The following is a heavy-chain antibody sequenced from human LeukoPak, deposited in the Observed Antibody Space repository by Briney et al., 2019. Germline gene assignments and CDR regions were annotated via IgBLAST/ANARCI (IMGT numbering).Heavy chain of an antibody. D-gene: IGHD6-19*01. J-gene: IGHJ5*02. CDR3: ARGLGGYSSGWRNIIPNWFDP. Sequence: GGSLRLSCAASGFTFSSYEMIWVRQAPGKGLEWVSYIGTSPGTIYYADSVKGRFTISRDNAKNSLYLQMNSLRAEDTAVYYCARGLGGYSSGWRNIIPNWFDPWGQGTLVTVSS. V-gene: IGHV3-48*03. CDR1: GFTFSSYE. CDR2: IGTSPGTI.